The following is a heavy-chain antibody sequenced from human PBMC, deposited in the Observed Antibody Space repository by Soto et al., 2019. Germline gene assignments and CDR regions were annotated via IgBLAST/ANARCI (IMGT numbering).Heavy chain of an antibody. CDR3: ARGCSSTSCYSLYGMDV. J-gene: IGHJ6*02. CDR1: GYTFTGYY. Sequence: ASVKVSCKASGYTFTGYYMHWVRQAPGQGLEWMGWINPNSGGTNYAQKFQGWVTMTRDTSISTAYMEVSRLRSDDTAVYYCARGCSSTSCYSLYGMDVWGQRTTVTVSS. V-gene: IGHV1-2*04. CDR2: INPNSGGT. D-gene: IGHD2-2*01.